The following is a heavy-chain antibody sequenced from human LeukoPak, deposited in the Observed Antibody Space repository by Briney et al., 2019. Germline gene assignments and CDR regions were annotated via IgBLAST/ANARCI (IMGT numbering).Heavy chain of an antibody. Sequence: QTLTLTCTFSGFSLTAPGVCVSWTRQPPGKALEWLARIDWDGDKFYSTPLRTRLTISKDTSKNQVILTMTNVDPVDTATYFCARTRIGMLRGAASNWFDPWGLGTLVIVSS. CDR3: ARTRIGMLRGAASNWFDP. CDR2: IDWDGDK. V-gene: IGHV2-70*16. CDR1: GFSLTAPGVC. D-gene: IGHD3-10*01. J-gene: IGHJ5*02.